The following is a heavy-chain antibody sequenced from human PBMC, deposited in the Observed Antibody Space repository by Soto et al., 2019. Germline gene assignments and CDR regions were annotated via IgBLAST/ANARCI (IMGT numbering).Heavy chain of an antibody. CDR3: ARDGPYYYDSSGYFMAPNGYYYYGMDV. V-gene: IGHV3-33*01. CDR1: GFTFSSDG. CDR2: IWYDGSNK. J-gene: IGHJ6*02. D-gene: IGHD3-22*01. Sequence: PVGSLRLSCAASGFTFSSDGMHWVRQAPGKGLEWVAVIWYDGSNKYYADSVKGPFTISRDNSKNTLNLQMNNLRAEDMAVYYCARDGPYYYDSSGYFMAPNGYYYYGMDVCGQGTRATFYS.